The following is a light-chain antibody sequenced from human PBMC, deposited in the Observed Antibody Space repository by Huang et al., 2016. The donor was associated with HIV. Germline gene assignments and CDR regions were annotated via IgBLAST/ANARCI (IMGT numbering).Light chain of an antibody. CDR1: QAISNS. CDR2: STS. Sequence: DIQMTQSPSSLSASVGDRVTITCRASQAISNSLAWYQQKPGRAPKLLLYSTSALETGVPSRFSGSGSGTDYTLTITSLQPEDFATYYCQQYYSNPTFGGGTKVEIK. CDR3: QQYYSNPT. J-gene: IGKJ4*01. V-gene: IGKV1-NL1*01.